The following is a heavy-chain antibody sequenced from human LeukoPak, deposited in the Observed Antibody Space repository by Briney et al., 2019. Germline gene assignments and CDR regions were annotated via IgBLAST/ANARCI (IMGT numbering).Heavy chain of an antibody. CDR1: GGSISSYY. V-gene: IGHV4-4*07. J-gene: IGHJ3*02. CDR2: IYTSGST. D-gene: IGHD2-2*01. CDR3: ARRVRYCSSTSCRRYAFDI. Sequence: SETLSLTCTVSGGSISSYYWSWIRQPAGKGLEWIGRIYTSGSTNYNPSPKSRVTMSVDTSKNQFSLKLSSVTAADTAVYYCARRVRYCSSTSCRRYAFDIWGQGTMVTVSS.